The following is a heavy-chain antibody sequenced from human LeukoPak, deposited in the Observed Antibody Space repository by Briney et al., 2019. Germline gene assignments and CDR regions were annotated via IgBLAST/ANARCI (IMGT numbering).Heavy chain of an antibody. V-gene: IGHV3-53*01. J-gene: IGHJ4*02. Sequence: PGGSLRLSCAASGFTVSNNYMSWVRQAPGKGLEWVSVIYSGGSTYYADSVKGRFTISRDNSKNTLYLQMNSLRAEDTAVYYCARAVFLGYCSGTSCVDYWGQGTLVTVSS. CDR2: IYSGGST. D-gene: IGHD2-2*01. CDR3: ARAVFLGYCSGTSCVDY. CDR1: GFTVSNNY.